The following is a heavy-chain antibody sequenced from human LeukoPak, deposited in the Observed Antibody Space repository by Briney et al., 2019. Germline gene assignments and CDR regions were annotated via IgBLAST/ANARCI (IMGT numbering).Heavy chain of an antibody. CDR3: ARDSVLLWFGELGV. CDR1: GFTVSSNY. CDR2: IYSGGST. Sequence: GGSLRLSCAASGFTVSSNYMSWVRQAPGKGLEWVSVIYSGGSTYYADSVKGRFTISRDNSKNTLYLQMNSLRAEDTAVYYCARDSVLLWFGELGVWGQGTPVTVSS. D-gene: IGHD3-10*01. V-gene: IGHV3-66*01. J-gene: IGHJ4*02.